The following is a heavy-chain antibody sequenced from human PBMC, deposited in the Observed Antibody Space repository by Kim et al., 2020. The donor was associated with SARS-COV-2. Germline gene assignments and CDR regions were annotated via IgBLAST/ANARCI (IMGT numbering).Heavy chain of an antibody. V-gene: IGHV3-30*03. J-gene: IGHJ6*02. D-gene: IGHD4-17*01. Sequence: VKGRFTISRDNSKNTLYLQMNSLRAEDTAVYYCARAVTTYDYYYYGMDVWGQGTTVTVSS. CDR3: ARAVTTYDYYYYGMDV.